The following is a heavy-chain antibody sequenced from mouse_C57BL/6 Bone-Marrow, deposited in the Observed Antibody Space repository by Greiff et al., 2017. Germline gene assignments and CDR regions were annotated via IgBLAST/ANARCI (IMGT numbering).Heavy chain of an antibody. CDR3: ARQDGKEDFEY. CDR1: GFTFSDYY. V-gene: IGHV5-12*01. Sequence: EVMLVESGGGLVQPGGSLKLSCAASGFTFSDYYMYWVRQTPEKRLEWVAYISNGGGSTYYPDTVKGRFTISRDNAKNTLYLQMSRLKSEDTAMYYCARQDGKEDFEYGGQGTTLTVSS. J-gene: IGHJ2*01. CDR2: ISNGGGST. D-gene: IGHD2-1*01.